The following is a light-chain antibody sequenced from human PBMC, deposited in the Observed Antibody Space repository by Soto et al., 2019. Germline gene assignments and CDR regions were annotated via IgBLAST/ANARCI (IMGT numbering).Light chain of an antibody. CDR3: QKYSSVPV. V-gene: IGKV1-27*01. CDR1: QDIRDF. Sequence: DIQMTQSPTSLSASVGDRVTITCRESQDIRDFVAWYQQKPGKAPKLLIYAASTLQSGVPSRFSGSGSGTEFTLTINSRQPEDVATYSCQKYSSVPVFGPGTKVEIK. J-gene: IGKJ3*01. CDR2: AAS.